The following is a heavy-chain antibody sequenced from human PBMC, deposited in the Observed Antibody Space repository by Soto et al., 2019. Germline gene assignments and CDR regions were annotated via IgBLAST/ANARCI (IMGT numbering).Heavy chain of an antibody. J-gene: IGHJ4*02. Sequence: GGSLRLSCEASGFTFISYAINWFRHSPWKGLEWISVISGSGGATYFADSVKGRFVISRDNSKNTLYLQMNSLRAEDTAIYYCAKATLRVVHPLVFDYWGQGSLVTVSS. CDR3: AKATLRVVHPLVFDY. V-gene: IGHV3-23*01. D-gene: IGHD3-3*01. CDR1: GFTFISYA. CDR2: ISGSGGAT.